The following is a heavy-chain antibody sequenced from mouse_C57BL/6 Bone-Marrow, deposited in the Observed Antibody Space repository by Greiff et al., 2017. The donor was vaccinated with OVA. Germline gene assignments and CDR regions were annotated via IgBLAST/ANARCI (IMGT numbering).Heavy chain of an antibody. D-gene: IGHD1-1*01. CDR3: AREWYYGSSSLFDY. V-gene: IGHV1-4*01. CDR1: GYTFTSYT. CDR2: INPSSGYT. J-gene: IGHJ2*01. Sequence: VQLQESGAELARPGASVKMSCTASGYTFTSYTMHWVKQRPGQGLEWIGYINPSSGYTKYNQKFKGKATLTADKSSSTAYMQLSSLTSEDSAVYYCAREWYYGSSSLFDYWGQGTTLTVSS.